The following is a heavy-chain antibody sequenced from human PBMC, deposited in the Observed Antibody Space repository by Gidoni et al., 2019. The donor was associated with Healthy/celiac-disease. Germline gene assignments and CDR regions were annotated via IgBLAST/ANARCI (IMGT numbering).Heavy chain of an antibody. V-gene: IGHV3-33*01. CDR2: IWYDGSNK. Sequence: QVQLVESGGGVVQPGRSLRLSCAASGFTFSSYGMHWVRQAPGKGLEWVAVIWYDGSNKYYADSVKGRFTISRDNSKNTLYLQMNSLRAEDTAVYYCARQYCSGGSCYVGDAFDIWGQGTMVTVSS. J-gene: IGHJ3*02. CDR1: GFTFSSYG. D-gene: IGHD2-15*01. CDR3: ARQYCSGGSCYVGDAFDI.